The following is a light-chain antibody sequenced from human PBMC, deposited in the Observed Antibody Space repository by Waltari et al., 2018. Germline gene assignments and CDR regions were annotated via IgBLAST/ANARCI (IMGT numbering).Light chain of an antibody. CDR2: DVS. V-gene: IGLV2-11*01. CDR1: SSDVGGYHY. Sequence: QSALTQPRSVSGSPARSFTISCTGPSSDVGGYHYVSGHQQHPGKAPKLMFYDVSQRPSGVPDRFSGSKSGNTASLTISGLQAEDEADYYCCSYAGSYTWVFGGGIKLTVL. CDR3: CSYAGSYTWV. J-gene: IGLJ3*02.